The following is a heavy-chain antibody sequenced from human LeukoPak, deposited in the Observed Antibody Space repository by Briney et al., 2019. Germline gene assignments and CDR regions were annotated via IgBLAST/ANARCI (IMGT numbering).Heavy chain of an antibody. CDR3: ASWYYDSSGYFPDY. D-gene: IGHD3-22*01. Sequence: SVKVSCKASGGTFSSYAISWVRQAPGQGLEWMGGIIPIFGTANYAQKFQGRVTITTDEATSTAYMELSSLRSEDTAVYYCASWYYDSSGYFPDYWGQGTLVTVSS. CDR2: IIPIFGTA. V-gene: IGHV1-69*05. CDR1: GGTFSSYA. J-gene: IGHJ4*02.